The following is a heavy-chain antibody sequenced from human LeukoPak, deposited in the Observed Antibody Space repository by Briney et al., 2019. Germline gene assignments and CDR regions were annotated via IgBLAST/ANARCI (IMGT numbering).Heavy chain of an antibody. Sequence: VASVKVSCKASGGTFSSYAISWVRQAPGQGLEWMGGIIPIFGTANYAQKFQGRVTITADESTSTAYMELSSLRSEDTAVYYCARGKANLHIDYWGQGTLVTVSS. D-gene: IGHD4/OR15-4a*01. CDR2: IIPIFGTA. J-gene: IGHJ4*02. V-gene: IGHV1-69*13. CDR3: ARGKANLHIDY. CDR1: GGTFSSYA.